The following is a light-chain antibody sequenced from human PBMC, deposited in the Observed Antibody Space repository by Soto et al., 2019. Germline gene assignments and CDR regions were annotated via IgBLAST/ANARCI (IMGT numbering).Light chain of an antibody. CDR3: QQYGSSPQT. V-gene: IGKV3-20*01. Sequence: EIELTQSPGTLSLSPGERATLSCRASQSFSSRYLAWYQQKPGQAPRLLIYGASSRATGIPDRFSGSGSGTDFTLTISRLEPEDFAVYYCQQYGSSPQTFGQGTKVDI. CDR2: GAS. CDR1: QSFSSRY. J-gene: IGKJ1*01.